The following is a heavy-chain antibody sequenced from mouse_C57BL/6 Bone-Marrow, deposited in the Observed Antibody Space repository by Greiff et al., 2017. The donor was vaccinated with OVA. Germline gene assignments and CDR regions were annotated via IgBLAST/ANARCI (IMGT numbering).Heavy chain of an antibody. Sequence: DVKLQESGPGLVKPSQTLSLTCSVTGYSITSDYWNWIRKFPGNKLEYMGYISYSGSTYYNPSLKSRISITRDTSKNQYFLQLSFVTAEDTATYYCARYYSSPYYSFDDWGTGTTVTVSS. CDR2: ISYSGST. J-gene: IGHJ1*03. CDR1: GYSITSDY. D-gene: IGHD2-10*01. V-gene: IGHV3-8*01. CDR3: ARYYSSPYYSFDD.